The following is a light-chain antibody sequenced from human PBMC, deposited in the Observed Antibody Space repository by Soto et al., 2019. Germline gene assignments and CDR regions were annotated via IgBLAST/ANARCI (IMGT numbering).Light chain of an antibody. CDR2: GAS. CDR3: QQYNNWPRGT. V-gene: IGKV3-15*01. CDR1: QSVSSN. Sequence: EIVLTQSPATLSLSPGERATLSCRASQSVSSNLAWYQQKPGQAPRLLIYGASTRATGMPARFSGSGSGTEFTLTISSLQSEDFAVYYCQQYNNWPRGTFGQGTKLEIK. J-gene: IGKJ2*01.